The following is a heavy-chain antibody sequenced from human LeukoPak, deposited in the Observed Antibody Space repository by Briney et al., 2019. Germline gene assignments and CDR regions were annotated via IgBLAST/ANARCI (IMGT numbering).Heavy chain of an antibody. D-gene: IGHD1-26*01. V-gene: IGHV3-30*03. CDR3: ATPGGGPDY. Sequence: GGSLRLSCAASGFTFSSYGMHWVRQAPGKGLEWVAVISYDGSNKYYADSVKGRFTISRDNSKNTLYLQMNSLRAEDTAVYYCATPGGGPDYWGQGTLVTVSS. CDR2: ISYDGSNK. CDR1: GFTFSSYG. J-gene: IGHJ4*02.